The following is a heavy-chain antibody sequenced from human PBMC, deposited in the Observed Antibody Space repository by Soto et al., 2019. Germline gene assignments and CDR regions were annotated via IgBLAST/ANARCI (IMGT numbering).Heavy chain of an antibody. CDR3: VRVAGSAGPYGDLGI. J-gene: IGHJ3*02. Sequence: GESLKISCKGSGYSFTTYWIGWVRQMPGKGLEWMGIIYPGDFDTRYSPSFQGQVTISADKSITTSYLQWSSLNASDTARYYCVRVAGSAGPYGDLGIWEQRTM. CDR2: IYPGDFDT. CDR1: GYSFTTYW. V-gene: IGHV5-51*01. D-gene: IGHD2-21*01.